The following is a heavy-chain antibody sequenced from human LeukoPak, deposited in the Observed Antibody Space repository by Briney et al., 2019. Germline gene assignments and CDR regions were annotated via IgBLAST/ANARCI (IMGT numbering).Heavy chain of an antibody. CDR1: GGSISSYY. J-gene: IGHJ1*01. D-gene: IGHD6-13*01. Sequence: SETLSLTCTVSGGSISSYYWSWIRQPPGKGLEWIGSIYYSGSTYYNPSLKSRVTISVDTSKNQFSLKLSSVTAADTAVYYCARYPLRIAAAGTRYFQHWGRGTLVTVSS. V-gene: IGHV4-59*12. CDR3: ARYPLRIAAAGTRYFQH. CDR2: IYYSGST.